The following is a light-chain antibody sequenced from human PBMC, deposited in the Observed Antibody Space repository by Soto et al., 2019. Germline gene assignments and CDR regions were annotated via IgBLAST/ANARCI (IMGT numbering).Light chain of an antibody. V-gene: IGLV2-23*01. Sequence: QSALTQPASVSGSPGQSITISCTGTSSDVGSYNLVSWYQQHPGKAPKLMIYEGSKRPSGVSNRFSGSKSGNTASLTISGLQAEDEAEYYCCSYAGSSLVGFGGGTKLTV. CDR1: SSDVGSYNL. CDR2: EGS. J-gene: IGLJ2*01. CDR3: CSYAGSSLVG.